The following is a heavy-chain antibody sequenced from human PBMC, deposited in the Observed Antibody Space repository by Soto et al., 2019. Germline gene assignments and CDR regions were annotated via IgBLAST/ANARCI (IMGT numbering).Heavy chain of an antibody. CDR3: ARGPLLYCSSTSCYAFDY. V-gene: IGHV3-30*03. CDR1: GFTFSSYG. J-gene: IGHJ4*02. CDR2: ISYDGSNK. D-gene: IGHD2-2*01. Sequence: GGSLRLSCAASGFTFSSYGMHWVRQAPGKGLEWVAVISYDGSNKYYADSVKGRFTISRDNSKNTLYLQMNSLRAEDTAVYYCARGPLLYCSSTSCYAFDYWGQGTLVTVSS.